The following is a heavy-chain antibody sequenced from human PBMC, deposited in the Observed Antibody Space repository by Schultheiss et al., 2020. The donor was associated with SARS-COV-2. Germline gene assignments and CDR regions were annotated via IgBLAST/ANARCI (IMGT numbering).Heavy chain of an antibody. D-gene: IGHD3-10*01. V-gene: IGHV3-48*02. Sequence: GGSLRLFCAASGFTFSRYSMNWVRQAPGKGLEWVSHIGSNNDAIYYTDSVKGRFTISRDNAMNSLYLQMNSLRDEDTAVYFCARYYASGGSDYWGRGTLVTVSS. J-gene: IGHJ4*02. CDR2: IGSNNDAI. CDR1: GFTFSRYS. CDR3: ARYYASGGSDY.